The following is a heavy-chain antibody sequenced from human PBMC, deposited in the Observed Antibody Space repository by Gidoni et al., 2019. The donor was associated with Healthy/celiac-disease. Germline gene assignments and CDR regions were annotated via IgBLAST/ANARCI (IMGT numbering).Heavy chain of an antibody. CDR1: GYTFTSYG. D-gene: IGHD3-10*01. CDR3: ARDYGSGSYYRCDY. J-gene: IGHJ4*02. V-gene: IGHV1-18*01. Sequence: QVQLVQSGAEVTKPWSSVKVSCKASGYTFTSYGISWVRPAPGQGLEWMGWISAYNGNTNYAQKVQGRVTMTTDTSTSTAYMELRRLRSDDTAVYYCARDYGSGSYYRCDYWGQGTLVTVSS. CDR2: ISAYNGNT.